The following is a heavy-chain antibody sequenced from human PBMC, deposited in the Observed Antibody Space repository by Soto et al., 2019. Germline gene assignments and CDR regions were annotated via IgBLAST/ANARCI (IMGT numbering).Heavy chain of an antibody. CDR2: IYYSGST. D-gene: IGHD2-2*01. J-gene: IGHJ5*02. CDR3: ARASSCSSTSCYGLVWFDP. CDR1: GGSISSYY. Sequence: PSETLSLTCTVSGGSISSYYWSWIRQPPGKGLEWIGYIYYSGSTNYNPSLKSRVTISVDTSKNQFSLKLSSVTAADTAVYYCARASSCSSTSCYGLVWFDPWGQGTLVTVSS. V-gene: IGHV4-59*01.